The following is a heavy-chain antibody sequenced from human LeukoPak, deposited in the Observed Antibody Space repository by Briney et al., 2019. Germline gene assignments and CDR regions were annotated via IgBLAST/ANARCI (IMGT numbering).Heavy chain of an antibody. CDR3: VKVAHYYYGSESYYFFEH. Sequence: GGSLRLSCVASGFTFSSRDWMTWVRQAPGKGLEWVANIKQDGSEKNYVDSVKGRFTISRDNAKNSVDLQMNSLRVEDTAVYYCVKVAHYYYGSESYYFFEHWGQGTPVTASS. D-gene: IGHD3-10*01. J-gene: IGHJ4*02. CDR2: IKQDGSEK. V-gene: IGHV3-7*01. CDR1: GFTFSSRDW.